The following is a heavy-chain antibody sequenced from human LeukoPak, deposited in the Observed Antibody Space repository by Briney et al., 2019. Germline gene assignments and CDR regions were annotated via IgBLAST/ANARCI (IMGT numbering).Heavy chain of an antibody. CDR3: ATYFYGDYAVYYFDY. Sequence: SETLSLTCGVYGTSIMSSHWWSWARQPPGKGLEWIGEIYHRGTTNYNPSLKGRVTMSLDISNNQISLHLTSVTAADTAVYYCATYFYGDYAVYYFDYWGQGTLVTVSS. D-gene: IGHD4-17*01. J-gene: IGHJ4*02. CDR2: IYHRGTT. V-gene: IGHV4-4*02. CDR1: GTSIMSSHW.